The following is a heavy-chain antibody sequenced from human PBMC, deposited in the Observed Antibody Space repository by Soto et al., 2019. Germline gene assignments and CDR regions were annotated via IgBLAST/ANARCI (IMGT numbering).Heavy chain of an antibody. CDR2: ISSSSSYI. CDR1: GFTFSSYS. V-gene: IGHV3-21*01. J-gene: IGHJ6*02. CDR3: ARDYYGSGNYYYGMDV. D-gene: IGHD3-10*01. Sequence: AGGSLRLSCAASGFTFSSYSMNWVRQAPGKGLEWVSSISSSSSYIYYADSVKGRFTISRDNAKNSLYLQMNSLRAEDTAVYYCARDYYGSGNYYYGMDVWGQGTTVTVSS.